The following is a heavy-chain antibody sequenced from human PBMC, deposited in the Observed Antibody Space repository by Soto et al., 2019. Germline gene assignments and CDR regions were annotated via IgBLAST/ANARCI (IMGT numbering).Heavy chain of an antibody. J-gene: IGHJ6*02. V-gene: IGHV1-69*13. Sequence: SVKVSCKASGGTFSSYAISWVRQAPGQGLEWMGGIIPIFGTANYAQKFQGRVTITADESTSTAYMELSSLRSEDTAVYYCARGSAKFTPRRRWELYYFCCAKRDWGGATAV. D-gene: IGHD1-26*01. CDR1: GGTFSSYA. CDR2: IIPIFGTA. CDR3: ARGSAKFTPRRRWELYYFCCAKRD.